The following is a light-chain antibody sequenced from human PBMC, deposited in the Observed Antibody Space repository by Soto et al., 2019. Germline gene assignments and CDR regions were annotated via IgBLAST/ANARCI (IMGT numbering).Light chain of an antibody. CDR1: MSNIGSST. CDR3: SAWDDSVIGV. Sequence: QSVLTQPPSASGTPGQRVTISCSGSMSNIGSSTVNWYQQLPGMAPKLLIYSNDRRPSRVPDRFSASKSATSASLAISGLQSEDEALYYCSAWDDSVIGVFGGGTKLTVL. J-gene: IGLJ3*02. V-gene: IGLV1-44*01. CDR2: SND.